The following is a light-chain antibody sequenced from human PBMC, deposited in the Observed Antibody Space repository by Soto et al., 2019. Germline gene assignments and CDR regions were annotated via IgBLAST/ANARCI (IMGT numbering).Light chain of an antibody. J-gene: IGKJ1*01. Sequence: DIQMPPSPSSLSASVGDRVTISCRASQTITNYLYWYQQKPGTAPTLLLYAASTLLSGVPSRGTGGGSGTELTRTIASLEPDAVETYYSQQSYSSPWTFGQGTKVESK. V-gene: IGKV1-39*01. CDR2: AAS. CDR3: QQSYSSPWT. CDR1: QTITNY.